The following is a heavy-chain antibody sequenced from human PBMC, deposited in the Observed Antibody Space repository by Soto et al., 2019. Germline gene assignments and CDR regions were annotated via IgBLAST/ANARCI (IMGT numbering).Heavy chain of an antibody. CDR1: GGSISSYY. CDR2: IYYSGST. V-gene: IGHV4-59*01. CDR3: ARSGIGLSKYPRPDYYYYYYYMDV. Sequence: SETLSLTCTVSGGSISSYYWSWIRQPPGKGLEWIGYIYYSGSTNYNPSLKSRVTISVDTSKNQFSLKLSSVTAADTAVYYCARSGIGLSKYPRPDYYYYYYYMDVWGKGTTVTVSS. D-gene: IGHD3-16*02. J-gene: IGHJ6*03.